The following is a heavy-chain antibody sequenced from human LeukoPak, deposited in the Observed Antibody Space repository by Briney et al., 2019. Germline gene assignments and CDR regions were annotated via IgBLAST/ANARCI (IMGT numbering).Heavy chain of an antibody. J-gene: IGHJ4*02. D-gene: IGHD6-13*01. CDR3: AREAIAAAGISSDY. CDR1: GGSISSYY. V-gene: IGHV4-4*07. Sequence: SETLSLTCTVSGGSISSYYWSWIRQPAGKGLEWIGRIYTSGSTNYNPSLKSRVTMSVDTSKNQFSLKLSSVTAADTAVYYCAREAIAAAGISSDYWGQGTLVTVSS. CDR2: IYTSGST.